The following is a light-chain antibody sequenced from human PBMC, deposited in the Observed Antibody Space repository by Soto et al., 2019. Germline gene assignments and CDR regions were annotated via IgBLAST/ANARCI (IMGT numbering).Light chain of an antibody. CDR1: QNINSN. CDR3: LQYHNLWA. J-gene: IGKJ1*01. Sequence: IVMTQSPATLSVSPGERATLSCRASQNINSNVAWYQQRPGQAPRLLIYRASTRATGIPARFSGSGSGTEFTLTISSLQSEDFTVYSCLQYHNLWAFGQGTKVEIK. CDR2: RAS. V-gene: IGKV3-15*01.